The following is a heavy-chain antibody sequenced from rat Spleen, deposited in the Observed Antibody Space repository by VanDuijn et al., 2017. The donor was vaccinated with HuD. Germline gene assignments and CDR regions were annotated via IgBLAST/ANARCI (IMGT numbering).Heavy chain of an antibody. CDR1: GFTFSSYV. J-gene: IGHJ4*01. D-gene: IGHD1-2*01. Sequence: EVQLVESGGGLVQPGSSLKVSCVASGFTFSSYVMHWFRQAPKKGLEWVASITYEGSSTYYGDSVKGRFTISRDNAKTTLYLQMNSLRSEDTATYYCARHSSTYYVMDAWGQGTSVTVSS. V-gene: IGHV5-22*01. CDR3: ARHSSTYYVMDA. CDR2: ITYEGSST.